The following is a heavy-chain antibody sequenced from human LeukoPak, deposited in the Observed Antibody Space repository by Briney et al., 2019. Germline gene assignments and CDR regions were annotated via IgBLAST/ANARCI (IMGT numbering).Heavy chain of an antibody. V-gene: IGHV5-51*01. CDR1: GYGFTTYW. D-gene: IGHD2-8*01. CDR3: ARLNGDVPDY. Sequence: GESLKISGKCSGYGFTTYWIGWVRQMPGKGLEWRGTIFPGDSNTRYSPSLRGQITISADYSINTAYLQWSSLKASATAMYYCARLNGDVPDYWGQGTLVTVSS. J-gene: IGHJ4*02. CDR2: IFPGDSNT.